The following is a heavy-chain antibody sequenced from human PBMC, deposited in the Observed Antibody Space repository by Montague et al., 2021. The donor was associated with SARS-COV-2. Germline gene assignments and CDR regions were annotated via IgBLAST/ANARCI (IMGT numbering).Heavy chain of an antibody. V-gene: IGHV4-39*01. J-gene: IGHJ4*02. Sequence: SETLSLTCTVSGGSISSSSYYWGWIRQPPGKGLEWIGSIYYSGSTYYNPSLKSRVTISVDTSKNQISLKLSSVTATDMAAYYCARHERQWLRLYPYYFDYWGQGTLVAVSS. CDR2: IYYSGST. D-gene: IGHD5-12*01. CDR3: ARHERQWLRLYPYYFDY. CDR1: GGSISSSSYY.